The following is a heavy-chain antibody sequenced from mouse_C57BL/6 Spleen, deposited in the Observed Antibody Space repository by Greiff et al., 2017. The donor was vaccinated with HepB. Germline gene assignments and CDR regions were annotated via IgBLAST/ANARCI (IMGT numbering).Heavy chain of an antibody. CDR3: ASPYYYYGSSYDYAMDY. CDR2: IHPNSGST. V-gene: IGHV1-64*01. J-gene: IGHJ4*01. D-gene: IGHD1-1*01. CDR1: GYTFTSYW. Sequence: QVQLQQPGAELVKPGASVKLSCKASGYTFTSYWMHWVKQRPGQGLEWIGMIHPNSGSTNYNEKFKSKATLTVDKSSSTAYMQLSSLTSEDSAVYYCASPYYYYGSSYDYAMDYWGQGTSVTVSS.